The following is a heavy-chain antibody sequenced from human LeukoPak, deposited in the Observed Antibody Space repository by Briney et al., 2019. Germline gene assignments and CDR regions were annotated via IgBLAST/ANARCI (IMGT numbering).Heavy chain of an antibody. D-gene: IGHD3-10*01. CDR3: AREGILWFGELYYYYMDV. J-gene: IGHJ6*03. Sequence: QPGGSLRLSCAASGFTFSSYAMHWVRQAPGKGLEWVAVISYDGSNKYYADSVKGRFTISRDNSKNTLYLQMNSLRAEDTAVYYCAREGILWFGELYYYYMDVWGKGTTVTVSS. V-gene: IGHV3-30*04. CDR1: GFTFSSYA. CDR2: ISYDGSNK.